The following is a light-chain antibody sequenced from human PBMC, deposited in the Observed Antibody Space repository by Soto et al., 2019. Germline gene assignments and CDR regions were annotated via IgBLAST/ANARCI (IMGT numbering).Light chain of an antibody. CDR3: QQYNSYPWT. V-gene: IGKV1-5*03. CDR1: QSISAW. Sequence: DIQMTQSPSTLSASVGDSVTITCRASQSISAWLAWYQQKPGKAPKLLIYKASSLEGGVPSRFSGSGSGTEFTLTISSLQPDDFATYCCQQYNSYPWTFGQGTKVEIK. CDR2: KAS. J-gene: IGKJ1*01.